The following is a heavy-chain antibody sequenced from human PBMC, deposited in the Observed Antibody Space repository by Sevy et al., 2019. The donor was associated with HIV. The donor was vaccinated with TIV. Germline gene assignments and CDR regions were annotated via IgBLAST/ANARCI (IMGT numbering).Heavy chain of an antibody. D-gene: IGHD2-2*02. CDR1: GGSTSTYS. J-gene: IGHJ5*02. CDR3: AAGGGYCSSASCYNLGWFDP. CDR2: VHHSGSI. V-gene: IGHV4-59*03. Sequence: SETLSLTCTVSGGSTSTYSWSWIRQPPGKGLEWIGYVHHSGSITYNPSLRSRVTMSIDTSKNQFSLKLRSVTAADTAVYYCAAGGGYCSSASCYNLGWFDPWGQRVLVTVSS.